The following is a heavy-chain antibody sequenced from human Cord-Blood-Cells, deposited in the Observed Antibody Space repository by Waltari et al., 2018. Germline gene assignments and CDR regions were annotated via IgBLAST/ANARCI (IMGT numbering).Heavy chain of an antibody. D-gene: IGHD5-18*01. CDR1: GYSISSGYY. CDR2: IYHSGST. J-gene: IGHJ4*02. Sequence: QVQLQESGPGLVKPSETLSLTCAVSGYSISSGYYWGWIRQPPGKGLEWIGSIYHSGSTYYNPSLKSRVTISVDTSKNQFSLKLSSVTAADTAVYYCARDNSYVDYWGQGTLVTVSS. V-gene: IGHV4-38-2*02. CDR3: ARDNSYVDY.